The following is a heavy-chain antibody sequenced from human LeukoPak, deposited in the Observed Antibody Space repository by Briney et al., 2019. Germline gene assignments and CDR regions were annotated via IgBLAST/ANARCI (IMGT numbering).Heavy chain of an antibody. CDR1: GYDFSSYD. D-gene: IGHD2-8*02. V-gene: IGHV1-8*01. Sequence: GASVKVSCKAAGYDFSSYDINWARQATGQGLEWMGWMNPSTGNTGYAQKFQGRVTMTRDTSTSTAYMELSSLKSEDTAVYYCARLSETPAFYPGGRYLYLAYWGQGAQVTVSS. J-gene: IGHJ4*02. CDR3: ARLSETPAFYPGGRYLYLAY. CDR2: MNPSTGNT.